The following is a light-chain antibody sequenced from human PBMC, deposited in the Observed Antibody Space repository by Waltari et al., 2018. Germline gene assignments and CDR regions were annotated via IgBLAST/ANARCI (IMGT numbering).Light chain of an antibody. Sequence: SELTQPPSVSVSPGQTATIPCSGDNLGNKYVSWYQHKPDQSPVLVIYQDHERPSGIPERFSGSNSGNTATLSISGTQAVDEADYYCLAWDNYNALFGGGTKLTVL. V-gene: IGLV3-1*01. CDR1: NLGNKY. J-gene: IGLJ2*01. CDR3: LAWDNYNAL. CDR2: QDH.